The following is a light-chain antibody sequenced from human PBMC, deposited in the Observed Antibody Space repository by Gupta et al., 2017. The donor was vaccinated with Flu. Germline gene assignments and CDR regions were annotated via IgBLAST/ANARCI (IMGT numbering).Light chain of an antibody. CDR1: QSVSSY. Sequence: TLSLSPGERATLSCRASQSVSSYLAWYQQKPGQAPRLLIYDASNRATGIPARFSGSGSGTDFTLTINSLEPEDFAVYYCQQRSNWPPRYTFGQGTKLEIK. J-gene: IGKJ2*01. CDR2: DAS. V-gene: IGKV3-11*01. CDR3: QQRSNWPPRYT.